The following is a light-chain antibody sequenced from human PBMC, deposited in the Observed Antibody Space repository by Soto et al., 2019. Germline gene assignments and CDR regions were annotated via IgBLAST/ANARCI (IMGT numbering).Light chain of an antibody. CDR3: QQYNSYSKT. V-gene: IGKV1-5*01. J-gene: IGKJ1*01. CDR2: DAS. CDR1: QSISSW. Sequence: DIQMTHSPSTLSASVGDRVTITCRASQSISSWLAWYQQKPGKAPKLLIYDASSLESGVPSRFSGSGSGTEFTLTISSLQPDDFATYYCQQYNSYSKTFGQGTKWIS.